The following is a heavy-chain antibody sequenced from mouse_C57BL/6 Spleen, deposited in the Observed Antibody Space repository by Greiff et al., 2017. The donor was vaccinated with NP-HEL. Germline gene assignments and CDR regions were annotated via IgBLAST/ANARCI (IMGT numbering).Heavy chain of an antibody. V-gene: IGHV1-66*01. D-gene: IGHD2-4*01. J-gene: IGHJ2*01. CDR2: IYPGSGNT. Sequence: VQLQQSGPELVKPGASVKISCKASGYSFTSYYIHWVKQRPGQGLEWIGWIYPGSGNTKYNEKFKGKATLTADTSSSTAYMQLSSLTSEDSAVYDCARANYDGSPFFDYWGQGTTLTVSS. CDR3: ARANYDGSPFFDY. CDR1: GYSFTSYY.